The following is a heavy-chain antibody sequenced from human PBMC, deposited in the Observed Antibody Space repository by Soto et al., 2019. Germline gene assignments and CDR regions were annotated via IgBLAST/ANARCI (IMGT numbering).Heavy chain of an antibody. J-gene: IGHJ4*02. CDR3: TRGPRSTSTGTGAF. V-gene: IGHV3-74*01. CDR2: INDDGISM. D-gene: IGHD1-1*01. Sequence: GGSLRLSCAASGFTFSMYWMHWARQVPGKGPEWVSRINDDGISMNYADSVKGRFTISRDNAKNTLYLQMNALRVEDTAVYYCTRGPRSTSTGTGAFWGQGTLVTVSS. CDR1: GFTFSMYW.